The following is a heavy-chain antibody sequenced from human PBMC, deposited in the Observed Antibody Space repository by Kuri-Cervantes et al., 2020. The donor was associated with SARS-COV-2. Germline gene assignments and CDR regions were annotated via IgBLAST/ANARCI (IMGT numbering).Heavy chain of an antibody. CDR1: GDSMSGSY. J-gene: IGHJ4*02. D-gene: IGHD1-14*01. V-gene: IGHV4-59*01. CDR2: VSDTGSR. CDR3: AKDKIGDGKPIIY. Sequence: SETRSLTCIVSGDSMSGSYWTWMRKSPGRGLEWIGYVSDTGSRYNPSLGSRVTISVDTSKNQFSLRLTSVTAADTALYSCAKDKIGDGKPIIYWGQGIMVTVSS.